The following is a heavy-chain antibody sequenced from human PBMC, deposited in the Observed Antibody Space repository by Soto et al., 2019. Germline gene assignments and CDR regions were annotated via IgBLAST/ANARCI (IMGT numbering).Heavy chain of an antibody. CDR3: ARQRTSVVTQAYFDS. CDR2: IYYSGST. CDR1: GDSINNRSYY. Sequence: KTWETLSLTCTVTGDSINNRSYYWGWIRRPPGKGLEWIGSIYYSGSTYNNPSLKSRVSMSVDTSKNQFSLKLRSVTAADTALYYCARQRTSVVTQAYFDSWGQGSLVTVSS. D-gene: IGHD2-21*02. J-gene: IGHJ4*02. V-gene: IGHV4-39*01.